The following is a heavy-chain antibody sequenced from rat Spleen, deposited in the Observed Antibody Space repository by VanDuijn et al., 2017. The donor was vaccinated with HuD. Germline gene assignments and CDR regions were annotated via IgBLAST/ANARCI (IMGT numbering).Heavy chain of an antibody. CDR2: ISYSNST. J-gene: IGHJ1*01. Sequence: DVQLQESGPGLVKPSQSLSLTCSVTGYSITNNYWGWIRKFPGNKMEWIGHISYSNSTNYNPPLKSRISITRDTSKNQFFLQLNSVTTEDTATYFCARYRATIDWYFDFWGPGTMVTVSS. CDR1: GYSITNNY. V-gene: IGHV3-1*01. CDR3: ARYRATIDWYFDF. D-gene: IGHD1-10*01.